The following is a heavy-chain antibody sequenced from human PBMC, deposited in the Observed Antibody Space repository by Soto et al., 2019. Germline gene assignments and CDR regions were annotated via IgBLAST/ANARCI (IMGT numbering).Heavy chain of an antibody. V-gene: IGHV3-23*01. D-gene: IGHD2-21*01. CDR1: GFTFDSSG. Sequence: GGSLRLSCAASGFTFDSSGMNWVRQAPGEGLEWVAGISRRGDKTYYADSVKGRFIISRDTAKNILYLQMNALRVDDTAKYYCAKYILRDSFAFDVWGQGKMVTVSS. CDR3: AKYILRDSFAFDV. J-gene: IGHJ3*01. CDR2: ISRRGDKT.